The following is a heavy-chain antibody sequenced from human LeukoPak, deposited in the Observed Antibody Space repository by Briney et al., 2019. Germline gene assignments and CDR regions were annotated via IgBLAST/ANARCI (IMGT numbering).Heavy chain of an antibody. CDR2: IKQDGSEK. CDR1: GFTFSSYW. V-gene: IGHV3-7*01. Sequence: GGSLRLSCAASGFTFSSYWMSWVRQAPGKGLGWGGSIKQDGSEKYYVDSVKGRSTISRDNAKNSLSLQMNSLRAEDTAVYYCASVEYDYNPGSAWGQGTLVTVSS. CDR3: ASVEYDYNPGSA. J-gene: IGHJ5*02. D-gene: IGHD4-11*01.